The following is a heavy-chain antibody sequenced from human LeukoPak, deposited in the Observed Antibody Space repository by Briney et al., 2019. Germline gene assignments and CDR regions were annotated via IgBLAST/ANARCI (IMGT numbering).Heavy chain of an antibody. CDR2: IWYDGSKK. J-gene: IGHJ4*02. Sequence: GGSLRLSCAASGFTFSSYGMHWVRQAPGKGLEWVAVIWYDGSKKYYADSVKGRFTISRDNSKNTLYLQMNSLRAGDTAVYYCARAGPVYSSGWYGPYYFDYWGQGTLVTVSS. D-gene: IGHD6-19*01. V-gene: IGHV3-33*01. CDR1: GFTFSSYG. CDR3: ARAGPVYSSGWYGPYYFDY.